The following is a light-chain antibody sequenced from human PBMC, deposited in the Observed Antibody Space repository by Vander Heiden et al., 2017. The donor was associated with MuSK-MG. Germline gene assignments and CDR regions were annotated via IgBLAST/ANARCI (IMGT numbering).Light chain of an antibody. Sequence: QSVLTQPPSVSGAPRPRVAISCTGSSPNIRAGYDVRGYHQLPGTAPKLLIYGNSKRPAVVPDRFSGSKSGTTAALAITGRQAEEEADYYCQSYDSSRSVVFGGGTKLTVL. J-gene: IGLJ2*01. V-gene: IGLV1-40*01. CDR1: SPNIRAGYD. CDR2: GNS. CDR3: QSYDSSRSVV.